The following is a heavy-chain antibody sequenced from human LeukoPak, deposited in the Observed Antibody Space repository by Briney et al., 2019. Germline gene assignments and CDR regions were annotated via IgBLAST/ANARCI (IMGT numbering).Heavy chain of an antibody. CDR3: AKDPRDYPD. CDR1: GFIFSDFG. Sequence: GGSLRLSCAASGFIFSDFGVHWVRQAPGKGLEWVAFIRYDGSNKYYADSVKGRFTISRDNSKNMLFLQMNSLRAEDTAVYYCAKDPRDYPDWGQGTLVTVSS. J-gene: IGHJ4*02. V-gene: IGHV3-30*02. D-gene: IGHD3-10*01. CDR2: IRYDGSNK.